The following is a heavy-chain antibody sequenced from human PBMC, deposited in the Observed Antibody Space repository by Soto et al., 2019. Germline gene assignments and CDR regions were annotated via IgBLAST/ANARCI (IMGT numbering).Heavy chain of an antibody. D-gene: IGHD4-17*01. Sequence: GGSLRLSCAASGLTFSSYAMHWFRQAPGKGLEWVAVISYDGSNKYYADSVKGRFTISRDNSKNTLYLQMNSLRAEDTAVYYCAREGLTTVTKRRWFDPWGQGTLVTVSS. CDR3: AREGLTTVTKRRWFDP. CDR2: ISYDGSNK. V-gene: IGHV3-30-3*01. CDR1: GLTFSSYA. J-gene: IGHJ5*02.